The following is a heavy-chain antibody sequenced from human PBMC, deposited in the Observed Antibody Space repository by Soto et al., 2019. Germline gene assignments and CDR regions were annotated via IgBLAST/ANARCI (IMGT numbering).Heavy chain of an antibody. CDR1: GYTFTSYA. V-gene: IGHV1-3*04. CDR2: INTLNGDT. CDR3: ARAPSGYYFDR. Sequence: QVQLVQSGAEVKKPAASVKLSCKASGYTFTSYAIHWVRQAPRQRLESMGWINTLNGDTKYSPNFQTRVTISRDTSASTAYLELSSLTSEDTAVYFCARAPSGYYFDRWGQGTLVTVSS. D-gene: IGHD3-10*01. J-gene: IGHJ4*02.